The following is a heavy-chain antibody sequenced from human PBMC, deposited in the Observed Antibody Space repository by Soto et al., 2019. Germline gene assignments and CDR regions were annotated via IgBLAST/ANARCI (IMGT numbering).Heavy chain of an antibody. CDR2: ISSSSGATT. J-gene: IGHJ3*01. CDR1: TFNFNVYS. Sequence: VGSLRLSCTASTFNFNVYSMTWVRQPPGKGLEWVAAISSSSGATTYYAESVKGRFTISRDNSKNTLFLQLNSLRGEDTAMYYCAQMDTMTTSAFDVWGPGAMVTVSS. D-gene: IGHD5-12*01. V-gene: IGHV3-23*01. CDR3: AQMDTMTTSAFDV.